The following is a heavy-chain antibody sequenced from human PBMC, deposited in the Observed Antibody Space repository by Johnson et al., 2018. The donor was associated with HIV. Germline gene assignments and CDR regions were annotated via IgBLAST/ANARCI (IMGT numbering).Heavy chain of an antibody. Sequence: QVQLVESGGGVVQPGRSLRLSCAASGFTFSSYAMHWVRQAPGKGLEWVAVISYDGSNKYYADSVKGRFTISRDNSKNTLYLQMNSLRAEDTAVYYCARSLGVVGSIGKGAFDIWGQGTMGTVSS. D-gene: IGHD1-26*01. J-gene: IGHJ3*02. CDR3: ARSLGVVGSIGKGAFDI. V-gene: IGHV3-30*04. CDR2: ISYDGSNK. CDR1: GFTFSSYA.